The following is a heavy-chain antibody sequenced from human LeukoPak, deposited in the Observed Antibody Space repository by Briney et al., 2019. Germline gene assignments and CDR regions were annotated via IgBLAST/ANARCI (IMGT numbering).Heavy chain of an antibody. Sequence: KPSETLSLTCTVSGGSISSHYWSWIRQPPGKGLEWIGYIYYSGSTNYNPSLKSRVTISVDTSKNQFSLKLRSVTPADSAVYYCARDKSLRGNWFGNDYWGQGTLVTVSS. CDR2: IYYSGST. D-gene: IGHD3-10*01. J-gene: IGHJ4*02. CDR3: ARDKSLRGNWFGNDY. CDR1: GGSISSHY. V-gene: IGHV4-59*11.